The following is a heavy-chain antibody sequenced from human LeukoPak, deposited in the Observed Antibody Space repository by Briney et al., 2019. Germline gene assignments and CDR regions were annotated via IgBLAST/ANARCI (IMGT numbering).Heavy chain of an antibody. J-gene: IGHJ1*01. D-gene: IGHD2-15*01. CDR3: ARVGYCSGGSCNPEYFQH. Sequence: GASVQVSCKASGYTFIGYYMHWVRQAPGQGLEWMGWINPNSGGTNYAQKFQGRVTMTRDTSISTAYMELSRLRSDDTAVYYCARVGYCSGGSCNPEYFQHWGQGTLVTVSS. V-gene: IGHV1-2*02. CDR2: INPNSGGT. CDR1: GYTFIGYY.